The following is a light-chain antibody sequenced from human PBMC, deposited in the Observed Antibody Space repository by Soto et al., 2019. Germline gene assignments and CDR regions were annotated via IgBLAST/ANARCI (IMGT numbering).Light chain of an antibody. CDR2: GNS. CDR1: SSNIWANYD. CDR3: QSYDSSLSGWV. J-gene: IGLJ3*02. Sequence: QSVLTQPPSVSGAPGQRVTISYTGSSSNIWANYDVHWYQQLPGTAPKLLIYGNSNRPSGVPDRFSGSKSGTSASLAITGLQAEDEADYYCQSYDSSLSGWVFGGGTKLTVL. V-gene: IGLV1-40*01.